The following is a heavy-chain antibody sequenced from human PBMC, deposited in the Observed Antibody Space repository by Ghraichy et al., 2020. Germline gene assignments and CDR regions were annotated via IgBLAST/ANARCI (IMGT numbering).Heavy chain of an antibody. CDR2: IYYSGST. CDR3: AGLAVAGTDWYFDL. J-gene: IGHJ2*01. D-gene: IGHD6-19*01. Sequence: ESLNISCTVSGGSISSYYWSWIRQPPGKGLEWIGYIYYSGSTNYNPSLKSRVTISVDTSKNQFSLKLSSVTAADTAVYYCAGLAVAGTDWYFDLWGRGTLVTVSS. V-gene: IGHV4-59*08. CDR1: GGSISSYY.